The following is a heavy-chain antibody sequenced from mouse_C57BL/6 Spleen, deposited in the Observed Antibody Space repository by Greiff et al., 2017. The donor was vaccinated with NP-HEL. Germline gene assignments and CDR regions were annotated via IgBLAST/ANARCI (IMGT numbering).Heavy chain of an antibody. J-gene: IGHJ3*01. CDR1: GFTFSSYT. Sequence: EVQRVESGGGLVKPGGSLKLSCAASGFTFSSYTMSWVRQTPEKRLEWVATISGGGGNTYYPDSVKGRFTISRDNAKNTLYLQMSSLRSEDTALYYCASLPAYYSSSSWFAYWGQGTLVTVSA. V-gene: IGHV5-9*01. D-gene: IGHD1-1*01. CDR3: ASLPAYYSSSSWFAY. CDR2: ISGGGGNT.